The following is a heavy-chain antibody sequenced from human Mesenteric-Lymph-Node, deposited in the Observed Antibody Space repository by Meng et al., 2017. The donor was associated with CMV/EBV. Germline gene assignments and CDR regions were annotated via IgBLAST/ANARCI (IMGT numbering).Heavy chain of an antibody. Sequence: CAASGFTFSIYTMNWVRQAPGKGLEWVSSISSSSTYIYYADSVKGRFTISRDNAKNSLYLQMNSLRAEDTAVYYCSTDCSSMDCHLDYWGQGTLVTVSS. CDR3: STDCSSMDCHLDY. V-gene: IGHV3-21*01. J-gene: IGHJ4*02. CDR1: GFTFSIYT. CDR2: ISSSSTYI. D-gene: IGHD2-2*01.